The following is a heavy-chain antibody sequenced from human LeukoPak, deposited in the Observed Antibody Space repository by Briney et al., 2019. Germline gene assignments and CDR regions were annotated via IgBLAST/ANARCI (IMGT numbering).Heavy chain of an antibody. V-gene: IGHV1-46*01. D-gene: IGHD6-13*01. Sequence: ASVKVSCKASGYTFTSYYMHWVRQAPGQGLEWMGIINPSGGSTSYAQKFQGRVTMTRDTSTSTVYMELSSLRSEDTAVYYCARAYSSSWSNYYYYMDVWGKGTTVTISS. CDR3: ARAYSSSWSNYYYYMDV. CDR1: GYTFTSYY. J-gene: IGHJ6*03. CDR2: INPSGGST.